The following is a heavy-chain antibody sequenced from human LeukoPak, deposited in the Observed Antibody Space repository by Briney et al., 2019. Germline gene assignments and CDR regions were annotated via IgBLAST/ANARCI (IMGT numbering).Heavy chain of an antibody. CDR3: ARSYSSSWGAQYYYYYYYMDV. V-gene: IGHV1-18*01. Sequence: ASVKVSCKASGYTFTSYGISWVRQAPGQGLEWMGWISAYNGNTNYAQKLQGRVTITTNTSTSTAYMELRSLRSDDTAVYYCARSYSSSWGAQYYYYYYYMDVWGKGTTVTVSS. D-gene: IGHD6-13*01. CDR1: GYTFTSYG. CDR2: ISAYNGNT. J-gene: IGHJ6*03.